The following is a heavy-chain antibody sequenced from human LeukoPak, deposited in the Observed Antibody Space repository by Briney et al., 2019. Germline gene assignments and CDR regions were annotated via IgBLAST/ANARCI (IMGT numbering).Heavy chain of an antibody. J-gene: IGHJ6*02. CDR3: ARDWGYCSGGSCYGMDV. CDR2: IYSSSSYI. D-gene: IGHD2-15*01. V-gene: IGHV3-21*01. Sequence: GGSLRLSCAASGVTFRSYSMNWVCEAPGAGLGCGSSIYSSSSYIYYADSVKGRFTIYRDNAKNSLYLKMNSLRAEDTAVYYCARDWGYCSGGSCYGMDVWGQGTTVTVSS. CDR1: GVTFRSYS.